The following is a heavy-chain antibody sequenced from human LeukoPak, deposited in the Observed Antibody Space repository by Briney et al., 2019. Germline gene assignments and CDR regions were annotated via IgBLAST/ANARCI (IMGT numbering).Heavy chain of an antibody. CDR1: GFTFSSYG. V-gene: IGHV3-33*06. CDR3: AKTGSIIMVRGVTPHFDY. J-gene: IGHJ4*02. Sequence: PGRSLRLSCAASGFTFSSYGMHWVRQAPGKGLEWVAVIWYDGSNKYYADSVKGRFTISRDNSKNTLYLQMNSLRAEDTAVYYCAKTGSIIMVRGVTPHFDYWGQGALVTVSS. CDR2: IWYDGSNK. D-gene: IGHD3-10*01.